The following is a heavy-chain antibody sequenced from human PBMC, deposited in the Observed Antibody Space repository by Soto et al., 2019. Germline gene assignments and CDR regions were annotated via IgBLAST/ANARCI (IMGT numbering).Heavy chain of an antibody. CDR2: ISGGGGVT. V-gene: IGHV3-23*01. D-gene: IGHD2-8*01. Sequence: EGQLLESGGDLVQPGGSLTLSCAASGFNFGSYTMTWVRQAPGKGLEWVAVISGGGGVTYYADSVKGRFAISRDNSEKTLYLQMNNLRADDTGVYYCAKGGPVAVTVYTNNWFDPWGQGTLVNVPS. CDR3: AKGGPVAVTVYTNNWFDP. CDR1: GFNFGSYT. J-gene: IGHJ5*02.